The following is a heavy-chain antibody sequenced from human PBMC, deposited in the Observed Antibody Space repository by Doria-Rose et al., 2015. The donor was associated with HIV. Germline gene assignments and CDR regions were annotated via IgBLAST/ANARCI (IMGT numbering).Heavy chain of an antibody. V-gene: IGHV4-34*01. CDR1: GGSFSGYY. CDR3: ARGPSDFGDYVAFQH. Sequence: QVHLQHWGAGLLKPSETLSLTCAVYGGSFSGYYWTWIRQSPGKGQEWIGEINHGGSTNYNPSLKSRVTISLEMSKTQFPLKVTSVTAADTAVYYCARGPSDFGDYVAFQHWGQGTRGTVSS. D-gene: IGHD4-17*01. J-gene: IGHJ1*01. CDR2: INHGGST.